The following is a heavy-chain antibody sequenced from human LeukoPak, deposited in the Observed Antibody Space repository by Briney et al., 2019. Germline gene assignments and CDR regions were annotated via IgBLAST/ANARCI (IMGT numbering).Heavy chain of an antibody. CDR1: GFTFSSYA. CDR3: AREAVGPTLKYYFDY. D-gene: IGHD1-26*01. V-gene: IGHV3-30*04. Sequence: GGSLRLSCAASGFTFSSYAMHWVRQAPGKGLEWVAVISYDGSNKYYADSVKGRFTISRDNSKNTLYLQMNSLRAEDTAVYYCAREAVGPTLKYYFDYWGQGTLVTVSS. CDR2: ISYDGSNK. J-gene: IGHJ4*02.